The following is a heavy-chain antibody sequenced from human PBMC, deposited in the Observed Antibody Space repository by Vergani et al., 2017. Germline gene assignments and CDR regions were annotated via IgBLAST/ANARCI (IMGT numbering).Heavy chain of an antibody. Sequence: QVQLVQSGAEVKKPGSSVKVSCKASGGTFSSYTISWVRQAPGQGLEWMGRIIPILGIANYAQKFQGRVTITADKSTSTAYMELSSLRSEDTAVHYCARDRGDGYNTHNWFDPWGQGTLVTVSS. CDR1: GGTFSSYT. V-gene: IGHV1-69*08. J-gene: IGHJ5*02. CDR3: ARDRGDGYNTHNWFDP. CDR2: IIPILGIA. D-gene: IGHD5-24*01.